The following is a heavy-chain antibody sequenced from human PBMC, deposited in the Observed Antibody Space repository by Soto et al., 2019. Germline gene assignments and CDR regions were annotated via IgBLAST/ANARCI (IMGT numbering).Heavy chain of an antibody. J-gene: IGHJ6*02. CDR2: ISYDGSNK. D-gene: IGHD6-19*01. CDR3: ARSIAVAGISYYYYYGMDV. V-gene: IGHV3-30-3*01. Sequence: PGGSLRLSCASSGLTFSSYIMNWVRQAPGKGLEWVAVISYDGSNKYYADSVKGRFTISRDNSKNTLYLQMNSLGAEDTAVYYCARSIAVAGISYYYYYGMDVWGQGTTVTVSS. CDR1: GLTFSSYI.